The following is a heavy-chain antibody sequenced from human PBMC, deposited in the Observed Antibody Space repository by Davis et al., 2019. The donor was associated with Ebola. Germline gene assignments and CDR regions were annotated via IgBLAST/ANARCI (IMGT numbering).Heavy chain of an antibody. CDR2: IKDDGSHT. CDR3: VKDNRRPDVYGGWFDP. V-gene: IGHV3-43*02. J-gene: IGHJ5*02. D-gene: IGHD1-14*01. CDR1: GFTFDDSA. Sequence: PGGSLRLSCAASGFTFDDSAMHWVRQVPGKGLEWVSLIKDDGSHTLYADSVKGRFTVSRDNRKNSLFLQMNSLKTEDTAFYYCVKDNRRPDVYGGWFDPWGQGTLVTVSS.